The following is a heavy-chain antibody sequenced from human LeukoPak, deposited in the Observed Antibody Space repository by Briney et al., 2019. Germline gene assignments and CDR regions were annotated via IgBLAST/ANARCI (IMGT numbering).Heavy chain of an antibody. D-gene: IGHD3-10*01. CDR1: GGSFSGYY. CDR2: INHSGST. Sequence: SETLSLTCAVYGGSFSGYYWSWIRQPPGKGLEWIGEINHSGSTNYNPSLKGRVTISVDTSKNQFSLKLSSVTAADTAVYYCARGITMVRGVPTVFDYWGQGTLVTVSS. V-gene: IGHV4-34*01. CDR3: ARGITMVRGVPTVFDY. J-gene: IGHJ4*02.